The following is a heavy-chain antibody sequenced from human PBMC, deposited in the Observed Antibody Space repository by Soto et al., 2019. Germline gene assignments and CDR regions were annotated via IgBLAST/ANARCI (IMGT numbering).Heavy chain of an antibody. J-gene: IGHJ6*02. Sequence: QVQLVQSGAEVKKPGSSVKVSCKASGGTFSSYAISWVRQAPGQGLAWLGGIIPIFGTANYAQKFQGRVTMTADKSTTTAYMELSSLRSEDTAVYYCARDRGTIWGGYYSPGRFGYYGMDVWCQGTTVTVSS. CDR1: GGTFSSYA. D-gene: IGHD3-3*01. CDR3: ARDRGTIWGGYYSPGRFGYYGMDV. CDR2: IIPIFGTA. V-gene: IGHV1-69*06.